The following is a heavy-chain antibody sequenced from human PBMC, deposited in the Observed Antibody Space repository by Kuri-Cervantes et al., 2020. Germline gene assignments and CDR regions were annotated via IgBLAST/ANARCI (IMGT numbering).Heavy chain of an antibody. J-gene: IGHJ3*02. D-gene: IGHD6-19*01. CDR1: GFTFSSYS. CDR2: ISSSSTI. CDR3: AKEKQWLVEVDAFDM. Sequence: GGSLRLSCAASGFTFSSYSMNWVRQAPGKGLEWVSYISSSSTIYYADSVKGRFTISRDNSKNTLYLQVNSLRADDTAVYYCAKEKQWLVEVDAFDMWGQGTKVTVSS. V-gene: IGHV3-48*01.